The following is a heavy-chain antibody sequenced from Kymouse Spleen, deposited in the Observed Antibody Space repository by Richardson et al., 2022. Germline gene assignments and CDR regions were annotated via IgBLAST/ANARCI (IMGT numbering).Heavy chain of an antibody. CDR3: ARDKDYYGSGSHYYYYYYGMDV. J-gene: IGHJ6*02. D-gene: IGHD3-10*01. V-gene: IGHV1-69*05. CDR2: IIPIFGTA. Sequence: QVQLVQSGAEVKKPGSSVKVSCKASGGTFSSYAISWVRQAPGQGLEWMGGIIPIFGTANYAQKFQGRVTITTDESTSTAYMELSSLRSEDTAVYYCARDKDYYGSGSHYYYYYYGMDVWGQGTTVTVSS. CDR1: GGTFSSYA.